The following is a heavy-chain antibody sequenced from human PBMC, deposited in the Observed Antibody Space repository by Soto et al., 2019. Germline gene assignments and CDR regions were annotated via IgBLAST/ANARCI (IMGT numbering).Heavy chain of an antibody. Sequence: GGSLRLSCTASGFIFSSYAMSWVRQAPGKGLEWVSAISASGDNAYHADSVKGRFTISRDRSKSLYLQMKSLRAEDTAIYYCAKFFVAGTRGYFDSWGQGTLVTVSS. V-gene: IGHV3-23*01. CDR1: GFIFSSYA. D-gene: IGHD6-19*01. CDR3: AKFFVAGTRGYFDS. CDR2: ISASGDNA. J-gene: IGHJ4*02.